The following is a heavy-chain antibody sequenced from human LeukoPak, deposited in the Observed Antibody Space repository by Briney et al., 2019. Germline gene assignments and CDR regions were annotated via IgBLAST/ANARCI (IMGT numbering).Heavy chain of an antibody. V-gene: IGHV3-33*01. CDR1: GFTFSSYG. Sequence: SGGSLRLSCAASGFTFSSYGMHWVRQAPGKGLEWVAVIWYDGSNKYYADSVKGRFTISRDNSKNTLYLQMNSLRAEDTAVYYCARAAGELLPFDYFDYWGQGTLVTVSS. CDR2: IWYDGSNK. J-gene: IGHJ4*02. CDR3: ARAAGELLPFDYFDY. D-gene: IGHD3-10*01.